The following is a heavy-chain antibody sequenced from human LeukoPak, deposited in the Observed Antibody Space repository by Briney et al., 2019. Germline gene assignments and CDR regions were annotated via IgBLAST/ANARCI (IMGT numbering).Heavy chain of an antibody. D-gene: IGHD6-19*01. V-gene: IGHV4-39*07. Sequence: ASETLSLTCTVSGGSISSSSYYWGWIRQPPGKGLEWIGSIYYSGSTYYNPSLKSRVTISVDTSKNQFSLKLSSVTAADTAVYYCARASSGHHNWFDPWGQGTLVTVSS. J-gene: IGHJ5*02. CDR1: GGSISSSSYY. CDR3: ARASSGHHNWFDP. CDR2: IYYSGST.